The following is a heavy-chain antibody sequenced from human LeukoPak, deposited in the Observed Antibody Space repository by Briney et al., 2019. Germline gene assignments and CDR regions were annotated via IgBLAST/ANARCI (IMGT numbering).Heavy chain of an antibody. J-gene: IGHJ4*02. CDR3: ARASGAFDY. V-gene: IGHV4-59*01. CDR2: IYYSGIT. Sequence: SETLSLTCTVSGGSISSSYRSWLRQPPGKGLEWIGYIYYSGITNYNPSLKSRVTISLDTSKNQFSLKLNSVTAADTAVYYCARASGAFDYWGQGALVTVSS. CDR1: GGSISSSY.